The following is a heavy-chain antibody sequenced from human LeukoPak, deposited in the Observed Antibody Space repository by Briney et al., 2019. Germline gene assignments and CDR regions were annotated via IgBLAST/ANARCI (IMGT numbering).Heavy chain of an antibody. Sequence: GGSLRLSCAASGFTFSSYGMHWVRQAPGKGLGGVAVILYEGINKYYADSVKGRFTISRDNADRSLYLQMTSLRVEDTAVYFCASRYCTGVNCFAASYMCMDVWGKGTTVTVSS. CDR3: ASRYCTGVNCFAASYMCMDV. D-gene: IGHD2-8*02. V-gene: IGHV3-30*03. CDR2: ILYEGINK. CDR1: GFTFSSYG. J-gene: IGHJ6*03.